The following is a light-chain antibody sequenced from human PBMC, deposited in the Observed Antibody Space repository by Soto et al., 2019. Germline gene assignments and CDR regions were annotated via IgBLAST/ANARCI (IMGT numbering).Light chain of an antibody. Sequence: ESVLTQSPATLSLSPGERATLSCRASQSVSRYLAWYQQKPGQAPRLLIYGASNRATGIPDRFSGSGSGTDFTLTISRLEPEDFAVYYCQQYGSSGTFGQGTKVDIK. CDR1: QSVSRY. J-gene: IGKJ1*01. CDR2: GAS. CDR3: QQYGSSGT. V-gene: IGKV3-20*01.